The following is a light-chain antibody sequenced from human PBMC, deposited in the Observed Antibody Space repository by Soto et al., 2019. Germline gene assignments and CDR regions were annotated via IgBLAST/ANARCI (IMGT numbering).Light chain of an antibody. Sequence: EIVLTQSPGTLSLSPGERATLSCRASQSVSSSYLAWYQQKPGQAPRLLIYGAYSRATGIQDRFSGSGSGTDFILTIRRLEPEDFAVYYCKQYGSSPQTFGQGTKVDI. CDR2: GAY. V-gene: IGKV3-20*01. CDR1: QSVSSSY. J-gene: IGKJ1*01. CDR3: KQYGSSPQT.